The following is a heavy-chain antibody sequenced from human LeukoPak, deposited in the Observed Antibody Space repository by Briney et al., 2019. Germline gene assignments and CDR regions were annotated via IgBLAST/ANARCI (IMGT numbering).Heavy chain of an antibody. CDR1: GGSISSYY. Sequence: SETLSLTCTVSGGSISSYYWSWIRQPPGKGLEWIGYIYYSGSTNYNPSLKSRVTISVDTSKNQFSLKMSSVTAADTAVYYCARVGGSFYIDYWGQGTLVTVSS. D-gene: IGHD1-26*01. J-gene: IGHJ4*02. CDR2: IYYSGST. CDR3: ARVGGSFYIDY. V-gene: IGHV4-59*01.